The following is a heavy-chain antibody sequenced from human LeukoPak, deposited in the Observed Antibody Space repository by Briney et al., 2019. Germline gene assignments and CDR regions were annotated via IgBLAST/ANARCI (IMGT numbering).Heavy chain of an antibody. CDR2: IRSKAYRGTT. J-gene: IGHJ6*02. D-gene: IGHD5-18*01. Sequence: GWSLRLSCTTSGFTFGDHAMSWVRQAPGKGLEWVGFIRSKAYRGTTEYAASVKDRFSISRDDSNSIAYLQMNSLRTEDTAVYYCTRGPIQLWIHNAMDVWGPGTTVTVSS. CDR3: TRGPIQLWIHNAMDV. V-gene: IGHV3-49*04. CDR1: GFTFGDHA.